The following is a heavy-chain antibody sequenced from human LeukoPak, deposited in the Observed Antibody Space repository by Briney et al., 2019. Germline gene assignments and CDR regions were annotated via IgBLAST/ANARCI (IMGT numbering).Heavy chain of an antibody. CDR3: ARGSGIITGIDE. CDR2: IKDYGSHT. Sequence: GGSLRLSCAASGFTFSSHWMHWVRQAPGKGLVWVSRIKDYGSHTNYADSVKGRFTISRDNAKNTLSLQMNSLRAEDTAVYYCARGSGIITGIDEWGQGTLVTVSS. D-gene: IGHD6-25*01. CDR1: GFTFSSHW. J-gene: IGHJ4*02. V-gene: IGHV3-74*01.